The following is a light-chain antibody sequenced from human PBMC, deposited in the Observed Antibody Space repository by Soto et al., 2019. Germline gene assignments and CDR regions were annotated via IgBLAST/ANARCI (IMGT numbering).Light chain of an antibody. CDR3: QQDNRWPLT. J-gene: IGKJ4*01. CDR1: QTVSKN. V-gene: IGKV3D-15*01. CDR2: NAS. Sequence: EIVLTQSPATLSVSPGGRATLSCRASQTVSKNLAWYQQKRGQPPRLLIFNASTRATGIPARFSGSGSETEFTLTINGLQSEDFAVYYCQQDNRWPLTFGGGTKVDIK.